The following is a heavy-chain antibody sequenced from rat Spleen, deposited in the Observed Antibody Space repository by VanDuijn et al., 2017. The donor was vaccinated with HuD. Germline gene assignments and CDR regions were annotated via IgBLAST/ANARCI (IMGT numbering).Heavy chain of an antibody. J-gene: IGHJ4*01. CDR1: GFTFSSFP. V-gene: IGHV5S13*01. Sequence: EVQLVESGGGLVQPGRSLKLSCAASGFTFSSFPMAWVRQAPKKGLEWVTSISSGGGGIYYLDSVKGRFTISRDNAKNTLYLQMDSLRSEDTATYYCARTNNPYFYVMDAWGQGASVTVSS. CDR3: ARTNNPYFYVMDA. D-gene: IGHD3-4*01. CDR2: ISSGGGGI.